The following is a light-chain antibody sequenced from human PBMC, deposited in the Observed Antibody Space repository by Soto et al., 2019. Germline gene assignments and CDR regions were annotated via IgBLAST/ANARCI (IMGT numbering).Light chain of an antibody. V-gene: IGKV1-5*03. CDR1: QSISSW. J-gene: IGKJ1*01. CDR2: KAS. Sequence: DIQMTQSPSTLSASVGDRVTITCRASQSISSWLAWYQQKPGKAPKLLIYKASSLESGVPSRFSGSGSGTEFTLTISSLQPDDFATYYCQQSYSPPPWAFGQGTKVDIK. CDR3: QQSYSPPPWA.